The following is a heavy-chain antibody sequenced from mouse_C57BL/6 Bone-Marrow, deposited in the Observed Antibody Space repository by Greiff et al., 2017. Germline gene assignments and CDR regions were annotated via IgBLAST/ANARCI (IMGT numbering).Heavy chain of an antibody. CDR2: IYPGNSDT. Sequence: DVKLQESGTVLARPGASVKMSCKTSGYTFTSYWMHWVKQRPGQGLEWIGAIYPGNSDTSYNQKFKGKAKLTAVTSASTAYMELSSLTNEDSAVYYCTRFPYYYGSSYGDYWGQGTTLTVSS. V-gene: IGHV1-5*01. CDR1: GYTFTSYW. CDR3: TRFPYYYGSSYGDY. J-gene: IGHJ2*01. D-gene: IGHD1-1*01.